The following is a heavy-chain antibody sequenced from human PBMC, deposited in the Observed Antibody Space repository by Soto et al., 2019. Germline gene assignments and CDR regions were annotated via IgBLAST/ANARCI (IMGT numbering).Heavy chain of an antibody. D-gene: IGHD3-3*01. V-gene: IGHV4-31*03. CDR2: ISYSGTT. J-gene: IGHJ6*02. CDR1: GGSISSGGYF. Sequence: KASETLSLTCTVSGGSISSGGYFWSWIRQHPGKGLEWIGYISYSGTTYYNPSFKSRLIISVDTSKNQFSLKLSSVTAADTAVYYCASGRFLEWFDSPPLMDVWGQGTTVTVSS. CDR3: ASGRFLEWFDSPPLMDV.